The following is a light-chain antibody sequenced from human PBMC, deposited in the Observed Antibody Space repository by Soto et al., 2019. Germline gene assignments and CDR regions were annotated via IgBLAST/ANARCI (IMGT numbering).Light chain of an antibody. CDR1: SSNIGSNP. Sequence: QSVLTQPPSTSGTPGQRVTISCSGSSSNIGSNPVNWYQQLPGTAPKLLIYSNNQRPSGVPDRFSGSKSGTSASLAISGLQFEDEADYFCAAWDDSLNGHVVFGGGTKLTVL. J-gene: IGLJ2*01. CDR2: SNN. V-gene: IGLV1-44*01. CDR3: AAWDDSLNGHVV.